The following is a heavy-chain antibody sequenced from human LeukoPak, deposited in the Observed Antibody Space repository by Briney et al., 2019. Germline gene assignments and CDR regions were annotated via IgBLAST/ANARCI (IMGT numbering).Heavy chain of an antibody. CDR1: GFTFNNYG. CDR2: ISYDGRNK. CDR3: AKGPLRGTAAAIDY. D-gene: IGHD2-2*01. J-gene: IGHJ4*02. V-gene: IGHV3-30*18. Sequence: GGSLRLSCAASGFTFNNYGMHWVRQAPGKGLEWVAVISYDGRNKHYPDSVKGRFTISRDISTDTLWLQMDSLRTEDTAVYYCAKGPLRGTAAAIDYWGQGTLVAVSS.